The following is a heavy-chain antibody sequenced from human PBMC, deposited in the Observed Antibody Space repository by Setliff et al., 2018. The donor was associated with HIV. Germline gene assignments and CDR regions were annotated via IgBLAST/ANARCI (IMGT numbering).Heavy chain of an antibody. CDR2: IYSSGAT. V-gene: IGHV4-31*03. J-gene: IGHJ5*02. CDR1: GNSINSGGYY. D-gene: IGHD2-2*01. CDR3: ARCAIVLVPAYFDP. Sequence: SETLSLTCSVSGNSINSGGYYWSWIRHRPGKGLEWIGYIYSSGATYYNPSLKNRLTISVDTSKNQFSLKLSSVTAADTAVYYCARCAIVLVPAYFDPWGQGTLVTVSS.